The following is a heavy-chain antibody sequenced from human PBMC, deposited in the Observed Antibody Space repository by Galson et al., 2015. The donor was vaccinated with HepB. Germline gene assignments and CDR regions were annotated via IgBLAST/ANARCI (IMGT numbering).Heavy chain of an antibody. V-gene: IGHV1-69*06. CDR3: ARDPPYCSGGSCYSGWDY. D-gene: IGHD2-15*01. Sequence: SVKVSCKASGGTFSSYAISWVRQAPGQGLEWMGGIIPIFGTANYAQKFQGRVTITADKSTSTAYMELSSLRSEDTAVYYCARDPPYCSGGSCYSGWDYWGQGTLVTVSS. CDR2: IIPIFGTA. J-gene: IGHJ4*02. CDR1: GGTFSSYA.